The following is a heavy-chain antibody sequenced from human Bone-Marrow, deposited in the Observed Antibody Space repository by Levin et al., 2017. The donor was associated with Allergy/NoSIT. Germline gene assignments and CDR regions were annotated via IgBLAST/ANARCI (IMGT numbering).Heavy chain of an antibody. CDR2: ISSSGSTV. D-gene: IGHD3-9*01. J-gene: IGHJ1*01. CDR3: GRQYYGLLTGYYIDS. Sequence: AGGSLRLSCEVSGFTFSTYEMDWVRQSPGKGLEWIAYISSSGSTVYYADSVEGRFTISRDNAKNTLHLQMNSLRAEDTAVYYCGRQYYGLLTGYYIDSWGQGTLVTVSS. V-gene: IGHV3-48*03. CDR1: GFTFSTYE.